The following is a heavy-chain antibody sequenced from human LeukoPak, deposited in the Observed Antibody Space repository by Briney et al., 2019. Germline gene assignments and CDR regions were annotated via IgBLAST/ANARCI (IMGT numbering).Heavy chain of an antibody. V-gene: IGHV3-74*01. CDR3: AREGAAAGLTD. Sequence: PGGSLRLSCAASGFTFSTYYMHWVRQAPGKGLVWVSRIKSDGSVIGNAESVKGRFTISRDNAKTTLYLQMNSLIAEDTAVYYCAREGAAAGLTDWGQGTLVTVSS. J-gene: IGHJ4*02. CDR2: IKSDGSVI. D-gene: IGHD6-13*01. CDR1: GFTFSTYY.